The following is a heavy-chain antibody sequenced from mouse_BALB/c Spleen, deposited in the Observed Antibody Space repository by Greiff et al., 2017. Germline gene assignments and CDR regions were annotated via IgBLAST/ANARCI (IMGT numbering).Heavy chain of an antibody. J-gene: IGHJ3*01. CDR3: ARDDYDRAWFAY. CDR2: IYPGDGST. CDR1: GYSFTSYY. Sequence: QVQLKQSGPELVKPGASVKISCKSSGYSFTSYYIHWVKQRPGQGLEWIGWIYPGDGSTKYNEKFKGKTTLTADKSSSTAYMLLSSLTSEDSAIYFCARDDYDRAWFAYWGQGTLVTVSA. V-gene: IGHV1S50*01. D-gene: IGHD2-4*01.